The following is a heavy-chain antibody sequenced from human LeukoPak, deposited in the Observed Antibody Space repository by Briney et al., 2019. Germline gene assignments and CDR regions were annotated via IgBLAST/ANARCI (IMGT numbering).Heavy chain of an antibody. CDR2: IIPILGIA. V-gene: IGHV1-69*04. Sequence: SVKVSCKASGCTFSSYAIIWVRQAPGQGLEWMGMIIPILGIANYAQKFQGRVTITADKSTSTAYMELSSLRSEDTAVYYCARASIAAAGTLFAYWGQGTLVTVSS. D-gene: IGHD6-13*01. CDR1: GCTFSSYA. J-gene: IGHJ4*02. CDR3: ARASIAAAGTLFAY.